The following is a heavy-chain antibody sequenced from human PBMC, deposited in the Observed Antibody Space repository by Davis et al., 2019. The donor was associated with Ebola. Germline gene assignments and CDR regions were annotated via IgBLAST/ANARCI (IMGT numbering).Heavy chain of an antibody. CDR3: ARVWNDYGSGNYYDY. D-gene: IGHD3-10*01. V-gene: IGHV4-61*01. CDR1: GGSVSSGYYY. J-gene: IGHJ4*02. CDR2: IYYSGST. Sequence: MPSETLSLTCTVSGGSVSSGYYYWSWVRQPPGKGLEWIGYIYYSGSTKNSPSLKSRVTISVDTSKNQFSLKLRSVTTADTAVYYCARVWNDYGSGNYYDYWGQGILVTVSS.